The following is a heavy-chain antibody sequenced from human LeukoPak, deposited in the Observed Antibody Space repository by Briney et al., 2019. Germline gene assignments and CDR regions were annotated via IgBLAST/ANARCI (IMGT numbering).Heavy chain of an antibody. J-gene: IGHJ5*02. CDR3: ARDERSSGWFDP. CDR1: GYSISSGYY. CDR2: TYHSGST. V-gene: IGHV4-38-2*02. Sequence: SETLSLTCAVSGYSISSGYYWGWIRQPPGKGLEWIGSTYHSGSTYYNPSLKSRVTISVDTSKNQFSLKLSSVTAADTAVYYCARDERSSGWFDPWGQGTLVTVSS. D-gene: IGHD6-19*01.